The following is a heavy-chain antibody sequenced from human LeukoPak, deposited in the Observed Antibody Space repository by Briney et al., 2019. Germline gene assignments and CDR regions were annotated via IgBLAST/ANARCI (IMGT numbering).Heavy chain of an antibody. D-gene: IGHD2-15*01. V-gene: IGHV1-2*02. J-gene: IGHJ4*02. CDR3: ARGSLTYCRGGSCYSLDY. Sequence: ASVKVSCKASGYTLTGYYMHCVRQAPGQGREWMGWINPNSGGTNYAQKFQGRVTMTRDTSISTAYMELSSLRSEDMAVYYCARGSLTYCRGGSCYSLDYWGQGTLVTVSS. CDR2: INPNSGGT. CDR1: GYTLTGYY.